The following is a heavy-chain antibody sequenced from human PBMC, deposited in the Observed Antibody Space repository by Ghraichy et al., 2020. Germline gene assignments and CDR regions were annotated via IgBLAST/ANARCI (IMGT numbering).Heavy chain of an antibody. D-gene: IGHD1-14*01. J-gene: IGHJ4*02. Sequence: SETLSLTCTVSGGSISSSSYYWGWIRQPPGKGLEWIGSIYYSGSTYYNPSLKSRVTISVDTSKNQFSLKLSSVTAADTAVYYCASLRRYIHFDYWGQGTLVTVSS. CDR2: IYYSGST. V-gene: IGHV4-39*01. CDR1: GGSISSSSYY. CDR3: ASLRRYIHFDY.